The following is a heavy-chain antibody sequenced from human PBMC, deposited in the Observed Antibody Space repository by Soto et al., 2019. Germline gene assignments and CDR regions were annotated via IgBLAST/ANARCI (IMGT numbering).Heavy chain of an antibody. V-gene: IGHV3-30-3*01. CDR3: AYGDGSN. CDR2: ISYDGSNK. J-gene: IGHJ2*01. CDR1: GFTFSSYA. D-gene: IGHD4-17*01. Sequence: QVQLVESGGGVVQPGRSLRLSCAASGFTFSSYAMHWVRQAPGKGLEWVAVISYDGSNKYYADSVKGRFTISRDNSTNTLYLQMNSLSGGDKAVYYGAYGDGSNWGRGTLVTVSS.